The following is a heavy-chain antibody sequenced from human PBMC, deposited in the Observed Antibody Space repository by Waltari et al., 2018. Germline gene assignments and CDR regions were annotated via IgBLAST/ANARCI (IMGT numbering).Heavy chain of an antibody. Sequence: EVQLVESGGGLVKPGGSLRLSCAASGFTFSSYSMNWVRQAPGKGQGKGRGWVSSIRSSSSYRYYADAVKGRFTITRDNAKNSLYLQMNSLRAEDAAVYDCARGGDYYCMDVWGQGTTVTVSS. CDR3: ARGGDYYCMDV. V-gene: IGHV3-21*01. CDR2: IRSSSSYR. J-gene: IGHJ6*02. CDR1: GFTFSSYS.